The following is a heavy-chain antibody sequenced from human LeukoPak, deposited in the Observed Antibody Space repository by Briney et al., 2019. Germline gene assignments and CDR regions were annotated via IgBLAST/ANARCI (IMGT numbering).Heavy chain of an antibody. CDR1: GGTFSSYA. CDR2: IIPIFGTA. V-gene: IGHV1-69*05. J-gene: IGHJ4*02. D-gene: IGHD2-2*01. Sequence: SVKVSCKASGGTFSSYAISWVRQAPGQGLKWMGGIIPIFGTANYAQKFQGRVTITTDESTSTAYMELSSLRSEDTAVYYCARQPRFYCSSTSCYFDYWGQGTLVTVSS. CDR3: ARQPRFYCSSTSCYFDY.